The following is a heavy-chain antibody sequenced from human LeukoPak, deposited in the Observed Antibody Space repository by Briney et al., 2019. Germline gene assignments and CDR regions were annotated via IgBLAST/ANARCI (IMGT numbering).Heavy chain of an antibody. J-gene: IGHJ4*02. CDR2: ISSSSSYI. D-gene: IGHD3-22*01. Sequence: GGSLRLSCAASGFTFSSYRMTWVRQAPGKGLEWVSSISSSSSYIYYADSVKGRFTISIDSAKNSLYLQMNSLRAEDTAVYYCAGDYYDSRGHDPRVSDYWGQGTLVTVSS. V-gene: IGHV3-21*01. CDR3: AGDYYDSRGHDPRVSDY. CDR1: GFTFSSYR.